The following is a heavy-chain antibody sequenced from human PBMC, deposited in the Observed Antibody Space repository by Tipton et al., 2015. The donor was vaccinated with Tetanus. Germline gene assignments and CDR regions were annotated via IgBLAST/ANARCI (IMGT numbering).Heavy chain of an antibody. J-gene: IGHJ4*02. CDR3: ARGIGSGGYYPFDY. V-gene: IGHV3-23*01. CDR2: ISGSGGTT. Sequence: LRLSCAASEFTFSNYAMSWVRQAPGKGLEWVSGISGSGGTTYHADSVKGRFTVSRDNSKNTLFLEMNSLRVEDTAVYYCARGIGSGGYYPFDYWGQGTLVTVSS. D-gene: IGHD3-22*01. CDR1: EFTFSNYA.